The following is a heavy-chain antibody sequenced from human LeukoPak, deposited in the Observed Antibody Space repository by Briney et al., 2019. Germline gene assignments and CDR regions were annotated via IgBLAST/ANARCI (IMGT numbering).Heavy chain of an antibody. CDR1: EFTFSIYA. CDR2: ITSAGENT. D-gene: IGHD3-22*01. Sequence: GGSLRLSCAASEFTFSIYAMSWVRQAPGKGLEWVSSITSAGENTFYTGSVKGRFTISRDNSRNTLYLQMNSLRAEDTAIYHCAKDRPNYYGSNGHYYRRDGDYWGQGTLVTVSS. J-gene: IGHJ4*02. V-gene: IGHV3-23*01. CDR3: AKDRPNYYGSNGHYYRRDGDY.